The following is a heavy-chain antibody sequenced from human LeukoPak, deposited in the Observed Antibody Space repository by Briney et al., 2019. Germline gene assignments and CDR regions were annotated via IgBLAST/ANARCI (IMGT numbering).Heavy chain of an antibody. J-gene: IGHJ6*02. Sequence: ASVKVSCKASGYTFTSYYMHWVRQAPGQGLAWMGIINPSGGSTSYAQKFQGRVTMTRDTSTSTVYMELSSLRSEDTAVYYCATTVTRYYGMDVWGQGTTVTVSS. CDR2: INPSGGST. D-gene: IGHD4-17*01. CDR1: GYTFTSYY. CDR3: ATTVTRYYGMDV. V-gene: IGHV1-46*01.